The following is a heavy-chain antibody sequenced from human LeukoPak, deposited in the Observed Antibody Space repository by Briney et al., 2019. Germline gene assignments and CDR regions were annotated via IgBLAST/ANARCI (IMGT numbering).Heavy chain of an antibody. J-gene: IGHJ5*02. CDR1: GVSISSSSYN. D-gene: IGHD3-3*01. CDR2: IYYSGST. V-gene: IGHV4-39*01. Sequence: SETLSLTCIVSGVSISSSSYNWGWIRQPPGKGLEWIGSIYYSGSTYYNPSLKSRVTISVDTSKNQFSLKLSSVTAADTAVYHCARLTIFGVVIIQGWFDPWGQGTLVTVSS. CDR3: ARLTIFGVVIIQGWFDP.